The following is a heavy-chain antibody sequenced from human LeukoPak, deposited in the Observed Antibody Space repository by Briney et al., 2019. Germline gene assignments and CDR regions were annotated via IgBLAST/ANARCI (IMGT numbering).Heavy chain of an antibody. CDR3: ARDGSGYSYGLDY. J-gene: IGHJ4*02. CDR2: IYYSGST. D-gene: IGHD5-18*01. Sequence: SETLSLTCTVSGGSISSYYWSWIRQPPGKGLEWIAYIYYSGSTNYNPSLTSRVTISVDTAKNQFSLKLSSVTAADTAVYYCARDGSGYSYGLDYWGQGTLVTVSS. V-gene: IGHV4-59*01. CDR1: GGSISSYY.